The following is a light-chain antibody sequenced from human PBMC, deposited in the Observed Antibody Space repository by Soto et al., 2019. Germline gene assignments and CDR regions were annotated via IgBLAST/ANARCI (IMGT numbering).Light chain of an antibody. CDR3: QRYHHYPWT. CDR2: KAS. J-gene: IGKJ1*01. V-gene: IGKV1-5*03. CDR1: QHINDW. Sequence: DIQMTQSPSMLSASVGDRVIMTCRASQHINDWLAWYHQRPGKAPELLIYKASTLQSGVPSRFSGTGFGAEFNLTISSLQPDDLGTYYCQRYHHYPWTFGHGTKVEV.